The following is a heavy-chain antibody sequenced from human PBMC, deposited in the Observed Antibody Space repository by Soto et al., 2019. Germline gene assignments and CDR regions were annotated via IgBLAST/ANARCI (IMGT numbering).Heavy chain of an antibody. V-gene: IGHV4-59*01. CDR1: GCSISSYY. CDR2: IYNSGST. J-gene: IGHJ4*02. CDR3: APRAKWGWYFDY. Sequence: PSETLSLTCTFSGCSISSYYWNWIRQPPGKGLEWIGYIYNSGSTNYNPSLKSRVTISMDTSKNQFSLKLSSVAAADTAVYYCAPRAKWGWYFDYWGQGALVTSPQ. D-gene: IGHD7-27*01.